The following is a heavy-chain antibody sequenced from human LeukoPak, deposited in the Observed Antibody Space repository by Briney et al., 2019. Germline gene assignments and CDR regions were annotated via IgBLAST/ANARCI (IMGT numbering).Heavy chain of an antibody. CDR3: ARDVVGYDFWSDTLYGMDV. Sequence: PGGSLRLSCAASGFSFSRYWMHWVRQAPGKGLVWVSRINSDGSSTRYADSVKGRFTISRDNAKNTLYLQMNSLRAEDTAVYYCARDVVGYDFWSDTLYGMDVWGQGTTVTVSS. CDR1: GFSFSRYW. CDR2: INSDGSST. J-gene: IGHJ6*02. D-gene: IGHD3-3*01. V-gene: IGHV3-74*01.